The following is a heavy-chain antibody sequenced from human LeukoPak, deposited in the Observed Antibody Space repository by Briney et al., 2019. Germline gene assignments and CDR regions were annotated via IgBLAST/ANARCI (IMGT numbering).Heavy chain of an antibody. V-gene: IGHV4-61*01. Sequence: KSSETLSLTCTVSGYSISNGYYWHWIRQPPGTGLECIGQIYYSGHSDSNPSLRSRVTISVDTSKNQFSLELTSVTAADTAVYYCARGFADWVGSGYPFDFWGQGNLVTVSS. D-gene: IGHD3-22*01. CDR1: GYSISNGYY. J-gene: IGHJ4*02. CDR3: ARGFADWVGSGYPFDF. CDR2: IYYSGHS.